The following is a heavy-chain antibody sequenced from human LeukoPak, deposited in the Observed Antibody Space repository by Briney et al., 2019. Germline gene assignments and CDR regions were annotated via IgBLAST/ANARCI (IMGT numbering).Heavy chain of an antibody. CDR1: GYTFTNYA. CDR2: INTGTGNP. V-gene: IGHV7-4-1*02. CDR3: AAIGAHSFDY. J-gene: IGHJ4*02. D-gene: IGHD3-10*01. Sequence: GASVKVSCKTSGYTFTNYAVNWVRQAPGQGLECMGWINTGTGNPTYAQGFTGRTVFSLDTSVSTAYLHINTLKPEDTAVYYCAAIGAHSFDYWGQGTLVTVSS.